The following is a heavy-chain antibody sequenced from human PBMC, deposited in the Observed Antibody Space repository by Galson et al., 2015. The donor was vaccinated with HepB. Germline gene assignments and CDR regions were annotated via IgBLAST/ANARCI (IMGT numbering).Heavy chain of an antibody. Sequence: SGAEVKKPGESLKISCKGSGYRITSYWIGWVRQMPGKGLEWLGIIYLGDSDTRYSRSFQGQVTISADKSLSTVYLQWSSVKASDTAMNYCAADCSSTTCLGGGFAFNIWGQGTMVTVSS. CDR3: AADCSSTTCLGGGFAFNI. CDR2: IYLGDSDT. CDR1: GYRITSYW. D-gene: IGHD2-2*01. J-gene: IGHJ3*02. V-gene: IGHV5-51*03.